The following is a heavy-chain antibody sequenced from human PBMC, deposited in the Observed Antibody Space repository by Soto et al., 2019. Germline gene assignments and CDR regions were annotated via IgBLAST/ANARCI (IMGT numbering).Heavy chain of an antibody. V-gene: IGHV1-8*01. J-gene: IGHJ6*02. D-gene: IGHD4-4*01. CDR2: MNPNSGNT. CDR1: GYTFTSYD. CDR3: ARVRSRGMTTVTTYYYYGMDV. Sequence: ASVKVSCKASGYTFTSYDINWVRQATGQGLEWMGWMNPNSGNTGYAQKFQGRVTMTRNISISTAYMELSSLRSEDTAVYYCARVRSRGMTTVTTYYYYGMDVWGQGTTVTVSS.